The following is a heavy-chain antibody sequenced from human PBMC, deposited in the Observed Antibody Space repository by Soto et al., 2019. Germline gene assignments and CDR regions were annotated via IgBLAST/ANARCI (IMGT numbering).Heavy chain of an antibody. Sequence: SETLSLTCTVSGGSIGTYYWSWIRQPPGKGLEWIGYIYYRGNTNYNPSLKSRVTISVDTPKNQFSLKLSSVTAADTAVYYCARSPRTYDILTGYYETIFDYWGQGTLVTVSS. V-gene: IGHV4-59*01. CDR2: IYYRGNT. J-gene: IGHJ4*02. D-gene: IGHD3-9*01. CDR1: GGSIGTYY. CDR3: ARSPRTYDILTGYYETIFDY.